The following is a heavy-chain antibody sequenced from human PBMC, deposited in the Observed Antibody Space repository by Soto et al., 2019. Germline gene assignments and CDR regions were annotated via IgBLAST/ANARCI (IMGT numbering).Heavy chain of an antibody. CDR3: ARHLDSLVVVVAAIDY. V-gene: IGHV5-51*01. D-gene: IGHD2-15*01. J-gene: IGHJ4*02. CDR2: IYPGDSDT. Sequence: PGESLKISCKASGYSFSTYWIAWVRQRPGKGLDWMGIIYPGDSDTRYSPSFQGQVTISVDNSIDTAYLEWTTLRASDTAMYYCARHLDSLVVVVAAIDYWGQGTLVTVSS. CDR1: GYSFSTYW.